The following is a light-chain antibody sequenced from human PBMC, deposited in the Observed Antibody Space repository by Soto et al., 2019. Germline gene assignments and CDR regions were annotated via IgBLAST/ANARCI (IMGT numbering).Light chain of an antibody. CDR3: QQYGYSPWT. CDR2: GAS. V-gene: IGKV3-20*01. CDR1: ESVNSAY. Sequence: EIVLTQSPVTLSLSPGERATLSCRASESVNSAYLAWYQHRPAQAPRLLIYGASSRATGVPDRFSGSGSGTEFTLTITRLEPADFALYYCQQYGYSPWTSGLETQVDIK. J-gene: IGKJ1*01.